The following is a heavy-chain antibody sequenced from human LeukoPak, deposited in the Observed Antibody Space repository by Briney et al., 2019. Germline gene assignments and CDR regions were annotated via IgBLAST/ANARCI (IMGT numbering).Heavy chain of an antibody. D-gene: IGHD3-10*01. CDR3: ARRMWFGELYYFDY. V-gene: IGHV4-39*01. J-gene: IGHJ4*02. Sequence: SETLSLTCTVSGGSISSSSYYWGWIRQPPGKGLEWIGSIYYSGSTYYNPSLKSRVTISIDTSKNQFSLKLSSVTAADTAVYYCARRMWFGELYYFDYWGQGTLVTVSS. CDR2: IYYSGST. CDR1: GGSISSSSYY.